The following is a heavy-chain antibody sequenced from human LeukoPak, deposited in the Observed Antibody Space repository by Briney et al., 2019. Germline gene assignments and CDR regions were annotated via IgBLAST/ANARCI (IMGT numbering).Heavy chain of an antibody. D-gene: IGHD5-18*01. CDR1: GGSISSYY. V-gene: IGHV4-59*01. J-gene: IGHJ3*02. Sequence: SETLSLTCTVSGGSISSYYWSWIRQPPGKVLEWIGYIYYSGSTNYNPSLKSRVTISVDTSKNQFSLKLSSVTAADTAVYYCARATDTSAFDIWGQGTMVTVSS. CDR3: ARATDTSAFDI. CDR2: IYYSGST.